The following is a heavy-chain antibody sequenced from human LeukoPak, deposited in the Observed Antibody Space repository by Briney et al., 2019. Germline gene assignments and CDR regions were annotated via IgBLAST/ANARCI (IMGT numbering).Heavy chain of an antibody. CDR1: GGSISSYY. CDR2: IYYSGST. D-gene: IGHD5-12*01. J-gene: IGHJ3*02. Sequence: PSETLSLTCTVSGGSISSYYWSWIRQPPGKGLEWIGYIYYSGSTNYNPSLKSRVTISVDTSKNQFSLKLSSVTAADTAVYYCARVATVATLGAPDAFDIWGQGTMVTVSS. CDR3: ARVATVATLGAPDAFDI. V-gene: IGHV4-59*01.